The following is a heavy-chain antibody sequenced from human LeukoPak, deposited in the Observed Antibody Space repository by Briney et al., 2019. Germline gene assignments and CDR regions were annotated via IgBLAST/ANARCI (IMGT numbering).Heavy chain of an antibody. V-gene: IGHV1-2*02. CDR3: VPTCSGSCLQYYFDY. CDR2: INPNSGGT. CDR1: GYSFTGYY. D-gene: IGHD2-15*01. J-gene: IGHJ4*02. Sequence: ASVKVSCKASGYSFTGYYMHWVRRAPGQGFEWMGWINPNSGGTNYAQKFQGRVTMTRDTSISTAYMELSRLRPDDTAVYYCVPTCSGSCLQYYFDYWGQGTLVTVST.